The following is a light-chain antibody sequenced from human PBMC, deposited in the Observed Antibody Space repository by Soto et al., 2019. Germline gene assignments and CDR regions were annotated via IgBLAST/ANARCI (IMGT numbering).Light chain of an antibody. CDR3: QSYDSSLV. CDR2: GNS. V-gene: IGLV1-40*01. J-gene: IGLJ2*01. CDR1: SSNIGAGYD. Sequence: QSVLTQPPSVSGAPGQRVTISCTGSSSNIGAGYDVHWYQQLPGTAPKLLIYGNSNRPSGVPDRFSGSKSGTSASLAITGLQDEDEADYSCQSYDSSLVFGGGTKLTVL.